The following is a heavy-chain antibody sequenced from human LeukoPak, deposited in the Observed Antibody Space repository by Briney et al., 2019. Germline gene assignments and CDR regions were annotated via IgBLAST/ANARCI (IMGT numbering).Heavy chain of an antibody. Sequence: GGSLRLSCAASGLTFSDYYMDWVRQAPGKGLEWVGRTRNKANSYTTEYAASVKGRFTISRDDSKNSLYLQMNSLKTEDTAVYYCAGKDSGTKGSFDYWGQGTLVTVSS. J-gene: IGHJ4*02. CDR3: AGKDSGTKGSFDY. D-gene: IGHD5-12*01. V-gene: IGHV3-72*01. CDR2: TRNKANSYTT. CDR1: GLTFSDYY.